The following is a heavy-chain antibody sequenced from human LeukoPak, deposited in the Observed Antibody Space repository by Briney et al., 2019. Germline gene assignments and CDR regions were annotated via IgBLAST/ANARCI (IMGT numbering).Heavy chain of an antibody. CDR3: ATPALGGHYIDY. Sequence: GGSLRLSCAASGFTFSNFWMSWVRQAPGKGLEWVANIKEDESEHYYVSSVKGRFAISRDNAKKSLFLQMNNLRAEDTAVYYCATPALGGHYIDYWGKGTQVTVSS. CDR1: GFTFSNFW. D-gene: IGHD4-23*01. J-gene: IGHJ4*02. V-gene: IGHV3-7*03. CDR2: IKEDESEH.